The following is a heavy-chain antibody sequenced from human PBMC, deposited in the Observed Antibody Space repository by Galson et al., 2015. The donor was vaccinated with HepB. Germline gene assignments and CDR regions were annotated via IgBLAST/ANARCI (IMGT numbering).Heavy chain of an antibody. Sequence: SLRLSCAASGFTFTDFYMSWIRQVPGRGLEWLSYISVSSVNTDYADSVKGRFTISRDNAKRSLYLQMNSLRAEDTAVYYCARVVVGATVFDYWGQGTLVTVSS. J-gene: IGHJ4*02. D-gene: IGHD1-26*01. CDR3: ARVVVGATVFDY. CDR2: ISVSSVNT. V-gene: IGHV3-11*06. CDR1: GFTFTDFY.